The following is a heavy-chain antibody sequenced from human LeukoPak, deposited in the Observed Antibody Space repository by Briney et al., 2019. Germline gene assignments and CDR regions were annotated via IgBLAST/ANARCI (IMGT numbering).Heavy chain of an antibody. CDR2: INHSGRT. CDR1: GGSFSDYF. D-gene: IGHD2-2*01. CDR3: ARDVVVVPAAIHYGMDV. V-gene: IGHV4-34*01. J-gene: IGHJ6*02. Sequence: SSETLSLTCAVYGGSFSDYFWGWIRQPPGKGLEWVGEINHSGRTYYNPSLMSRVTIAVGTSKNQFSLNMSSLTAADTAVYYCARDVVVVPAAIHYGMDVWGQGTTVTVSS.